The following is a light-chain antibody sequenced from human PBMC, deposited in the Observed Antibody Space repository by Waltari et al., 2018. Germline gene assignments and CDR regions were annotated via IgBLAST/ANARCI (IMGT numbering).Light chain of an antibody. V-gene: IGLV3-19*01. Sequence: SSELTQDPAVSVALGQTVTTTCQGASLRTSYARWYQQKSGQAPILVLFGKNKQTSGIPDRFAGYNSETTTSLTITGAQAEDEADYYCSYRDSSASHVLFAGGTKLTVL. CDR1: SLRTSY. CDR3: SYRDSSASHVL. CDR2: GKN. J-gene: IGLJ2*01.